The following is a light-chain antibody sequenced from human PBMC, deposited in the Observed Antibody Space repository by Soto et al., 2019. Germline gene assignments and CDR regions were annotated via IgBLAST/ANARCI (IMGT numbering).Light chain of an antibody. CDR3: SSYTSSSTLEV. Sequence: QSALTQPASVSGSPGQSITISCTGTSSDVGGYNYVSWCQQHPGKAPKLMIYDVSNRPSGVSNHFSGSKSGNTASLTISGLQAEDEADYYCSSYTSSSTLEVFGTGTKLTVL. CDR1: SSDVGGYNY. CDR2: DVS. J-gene: IGLJ1*01. V-gene: IGLV2-14*01.